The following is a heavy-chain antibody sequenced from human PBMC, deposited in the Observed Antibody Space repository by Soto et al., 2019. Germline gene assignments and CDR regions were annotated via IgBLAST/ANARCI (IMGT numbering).Heavy chain of an antibody. J-gene: IGHJ6*02. Sequence: SVKVSCKASGGTFSSYAISWVRQAPGQGLEWMGGIIPIFGTANYAQKFQGRVTITADESTRTAYMELSSLRSEDTAVYYCAREDCSGGSCYSIAYYYYGMDVWGQGTTVTVAS. CDR2: IIPIFGTA. CDR1: GGTFSSYA. D-gene: IGHD2-15*01. V-gene: IGHV1-69*13. CDR3: AREDCSGGSCYSIAYYYYGMDV.